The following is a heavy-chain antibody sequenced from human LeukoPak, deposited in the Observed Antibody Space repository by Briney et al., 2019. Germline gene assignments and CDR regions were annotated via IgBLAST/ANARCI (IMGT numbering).Heavy chain of an antibody. CDR1: GYTFTSYD. CDR3: ARANGETATHGDDFDY. D-gene: IGHD3-10*01. Sequence: ASVKVSCKASGYTFTSYDINWVRQATGQGLEWMGWMNPNSGNTGYAQKFQGRVTMTRNTSISTAYMELSSLRSGDTAVYYCARANGETATHGDDFDYWGQGTLVTVSS. V-gene: IGHV1-8*01. CDR2: MNPNSGNT. J-gene: IGHJ4*02.